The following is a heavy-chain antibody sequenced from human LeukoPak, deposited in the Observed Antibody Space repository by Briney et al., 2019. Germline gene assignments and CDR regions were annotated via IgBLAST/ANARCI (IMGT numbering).Heavy chain of an antibody. D-gene: IGHD2-21*01. V-gene: IGHV3-7*01. CDR2: IKPDGSEN. CDR3: ARDCETSCGLDPPDR. Sequence: PGGSLRLSCAASGFTFGTSWMSWLRQAPGKGLEWVANIKPDGSENYYVDSVKGRFTISRDNAKNSLYLQMDSLRAGDTAVYYCARDCETSCGLDPPDRWGQGTLVTVSS. J-gene: IGHJ5*02. CDR1: GFTFGTSW.